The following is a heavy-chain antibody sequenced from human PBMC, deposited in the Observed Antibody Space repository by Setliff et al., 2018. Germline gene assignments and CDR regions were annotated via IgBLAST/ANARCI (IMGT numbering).Heavy chain of an antibody. V-gene: IGHV3-23*01. CDR3: VPDSSGPNPNWFDP. CDR1: GFTFSSYA. J-gene: IGHJ5*02. Sequence: PGGSLRLSCAASGFTFSSYAMSWVRQAPGKGLEWVSAITGNGGSIYYADSVKGRFTISKDNSKDTIFLQMDSLRAEDTAVYFCVPDSSGPNPNWFDPWGQGTLVTVSS. CDR2: ITGNGGSI. D-gene: IGHD3-22*01.